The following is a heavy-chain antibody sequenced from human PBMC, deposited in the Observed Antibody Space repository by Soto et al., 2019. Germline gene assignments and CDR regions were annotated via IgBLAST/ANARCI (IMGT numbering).Heavy chain of an antibody. CDR1: GFTFGDYA. J-gene: IGHJ3*02. CDR2: IRSKAYGGTT. CDR3: TRVCSGGSCHTHDAFDI. V-gene: IGHV3-49*03. D-gene: IGHD2-15*01. Sequence: GGSLRLSCTASGFTFGDYAMSWFRQAPGKGLEWVGFIRSKAYGGTTEYAASVKGRFTISRDDSKSIAYLQMNSLKTEDTAVYYCTRVCSGGSCHTHDAFDIWGQGTMVTVSS.